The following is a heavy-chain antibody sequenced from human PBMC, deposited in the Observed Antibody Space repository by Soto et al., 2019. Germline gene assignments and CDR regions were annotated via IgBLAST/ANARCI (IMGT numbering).Heavy chain of an antibody. Sequence: SETLSLTCAVSGGSISSSNWWSWVRQPPGKGLEWIGEIYHSGSTNYNPSLKSRFTISVDKSKNQFSLKLSSVTAADTAVYYCARDRTGDQGDAFDIWGQGTMVTVSS. CDR1: GGSISSSNW. J-gene: IGHJ3*02. CDR3: ARDRTGDQGDAFDI. V-gene: IGHV4-4*02. D-gene: IGHD7-27*01. CDR2: IYHSGST.